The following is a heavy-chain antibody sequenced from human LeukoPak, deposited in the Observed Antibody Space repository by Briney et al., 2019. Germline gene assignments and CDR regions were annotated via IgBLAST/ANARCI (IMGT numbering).Heavy chain of an antibody. CDR3: AXXXXXSQDYYDSARGFDP. Sequence: ASVKVSCKASGYTFTSYYMHWVRQAPGQGLEWMGIINPSGGSTSYAQKFQGRVTITRDTSTSTVYMELSSLRSEDTAVYYCAXXXXXSQDYYDSARGFDPWGQGTLVTVSS. V-gene: IGHV1-46*01. J-gene: IGHJ5*02. CDR2: INPSGGST. D-gene: IGHD3-22*01. CDR1: GYTFTSYY.